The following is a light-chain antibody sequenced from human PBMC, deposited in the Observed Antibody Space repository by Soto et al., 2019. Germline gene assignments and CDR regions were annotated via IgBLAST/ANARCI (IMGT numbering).Light chain of an antibody. CDR2: AAS. J-gene: IGKJ1*01. CDR1: QSISSY. Sequence: DFRVAQSPSSVSASVGDRVTITCRASQSISSYLNWYQQKPGKAPKLLIYAASSLQSGVPSRFSGSGSGTDFTLTVSSLQPEDFATYYCQQSYSTLGTVGQGAKVAIK. V-gene: IGKV1-39*01. CDR3: QQSYSTLGT.